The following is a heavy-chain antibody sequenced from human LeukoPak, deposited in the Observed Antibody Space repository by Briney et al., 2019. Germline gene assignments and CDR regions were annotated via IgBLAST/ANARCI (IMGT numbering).Heavy chain of an antibody. CDR2: ISSNGAKK. V-gene: IGHV3-64*02. J-gene: IGHJ4*02. CDR3: ARGFCNGDSCFEGTFGY. CDR1: GFSFSTHA. Sequence: GGSLRLSCAASGFSFSTHAMHWVRQAPGKGLEYVSGISSNGAKKYYGDSVKGRFTISRDNSNNMVHLQMGSLRPEDMVVYYCARGFCNGDSCFEGTFGYWGQGTLDTVSS. D-gene: IGHD2-15*01.